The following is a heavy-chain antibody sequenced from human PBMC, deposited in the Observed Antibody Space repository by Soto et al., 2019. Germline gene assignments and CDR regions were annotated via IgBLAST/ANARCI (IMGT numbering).Heavy chain of an antibody. CDR3: ARERGSGWPYYFDY. CDR2: IYYSGST. Sequence: PSETLSLTCTVPGGSVSSGSYYWSWIRQPPGKGLEWIGYIYYSGSTNYNPSLKSRVTISVDTSKNQFSLKLSSVTAADTAVYYCARERGSGWPYYFDYWGQGTLVTVSS. V-gene: IGHV4-61*01. D-gene: IGHD6-19*01. CDR1: GGSVSSGSYY. J-gene: IGHJ4*02.